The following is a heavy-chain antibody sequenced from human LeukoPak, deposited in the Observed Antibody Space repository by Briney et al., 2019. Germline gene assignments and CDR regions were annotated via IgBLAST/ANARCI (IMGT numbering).Heavy chain of an antibody. V-gene: IGHV3-30*09. J-gene: IGHJ4*02. CDR1: GFTFSSYT. CDR2: VSVEGIGR. D-gene: IGHD5-12*01. CDR3: ATVTQVDLPY. Sequence: GGSLRLSCAASGFTFSSYTFYWFRQAPGKGLEWVASVSVEGIGRYFPGSVEGRFAISRDDSTKSVFLQMSNLRPEDTAVYFCATVTQVDLPYRGQGTLVTVSS.